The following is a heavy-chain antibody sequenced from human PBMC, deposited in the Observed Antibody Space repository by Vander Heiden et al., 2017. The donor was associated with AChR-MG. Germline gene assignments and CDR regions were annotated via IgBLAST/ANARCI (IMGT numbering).Heavy chain of an antibody. V-gene: IGHV3-15*01. Sequence: EVHLVECGGGLVTPGGSLRLSCAASGFTSSNAWVSWVRQAPGKGLEGGGRSKSKTDGGTTDYTAPVKGRFTISRDDSKNTLYLQMNSLKTEDTAVYYCTTTSDGGNPPLDYWGQGTLVTVSS. CDR1: GFTSSNAW. CDR2: SKSKTDGGTT. J-gene: IGHJ4*02. D-gene: IGHD2-15*01. CDR3: TTTSDGGNPPLDY.